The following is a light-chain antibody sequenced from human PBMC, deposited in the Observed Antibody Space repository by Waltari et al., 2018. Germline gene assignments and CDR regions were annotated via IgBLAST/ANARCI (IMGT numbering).Light chain of an antibody. V-gene: IGKV1-33*01. CDR1: KDISNS. Sequence: DIQMTQSPPSLSASVGDRVTITCQASKDISNSLNWYQQKPGKAPKLLINDASNLQAGVPSRFSGSGSGTNFVFIISSVRPEDVATYYCQQHDNLPLTFGQGTRLEIK. CDR2: DAS. CDR3: QQHDNLPLT. J-gene: IGKJ5*01.